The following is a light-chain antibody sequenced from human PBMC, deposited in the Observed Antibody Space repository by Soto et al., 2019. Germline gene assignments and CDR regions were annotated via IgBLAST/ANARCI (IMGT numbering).Light chain of an antibody. V-gene: IGKV1-5*03. CDR2: HAS. CDR3: QQYKAYSWT. J-gene: IGKJ1*01. CDR1: QSISTW. Sequence: DIQMTQSPSTLSASVGDRVTITCRASQSISTWLAWYRQKPGEAPKLLIYHASNLETGVPSRFSGSGSGTEFTVTISSLQPDDFATEYCQQYKAYSWTFGPGTKVEI.